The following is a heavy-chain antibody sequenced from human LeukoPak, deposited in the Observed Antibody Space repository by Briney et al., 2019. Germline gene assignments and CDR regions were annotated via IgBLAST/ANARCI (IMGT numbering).Heavy chain of an antibody. CDR1: GFTFSSYN. CDR2: ITSSSSYI. Sequence: PGGSLRLSCAASGFTFSSYNMNWVRQAPGKGLEWVSSITSSSSYIYYADSVKGRFTISRDNAESSLYLQMNSLRAEDTAVYYCAELGITMIGGVWGKGTTATISS. J-gene: IGHJ6*04. CDR3: AELGITMIGGV. D-gene: IGHD3-10*02. V-gene: IGHV3-21*01.